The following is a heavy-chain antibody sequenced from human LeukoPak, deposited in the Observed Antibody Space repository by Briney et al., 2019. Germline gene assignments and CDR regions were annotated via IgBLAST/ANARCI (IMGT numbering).Heavy chain of an antibody. J-gene: IGHJ4*02. CDR3: AKAAAGRSGFDY. V-gene: IGHV1-8*01. D-gene: IGHD6-13*01. CDR2: MNPSSGNT. Sequence: GASVKVSCKASGYTFTSYDINWVRQATGQGLEWMGWMNPSSGNTGYAQKFQGRVTMTRNTSISTAYMELSSLRSEDTAVYYCAKAAAGRSGFDYWGQGTLVTVSS. CDR1: GYTFTSYD.